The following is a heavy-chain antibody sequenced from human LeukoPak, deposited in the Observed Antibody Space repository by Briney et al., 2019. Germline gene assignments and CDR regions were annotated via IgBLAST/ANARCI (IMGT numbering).Heavy chain of an antibody. D-gene: IGHD6-13*01. Sequence: PGGSLRLSCADSGLTFSSYWMHWVRQAPGQGLVWVSRINSDGSITTYADSVKGRFTISRDNAKNTLYLQMISLRAEDTAVYYCAGGISATGGGWGQGTMVTVSS. CDR3: AGGISATGGG. J-gene: IGHJ3*01. CDR1: GLTFSSYW. CDR2: INSDGSIT. V-gene: IGHV3-74*01.